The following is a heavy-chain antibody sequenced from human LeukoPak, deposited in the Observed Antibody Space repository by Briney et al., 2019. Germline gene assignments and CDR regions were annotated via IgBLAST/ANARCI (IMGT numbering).Heavy chain of an antibody. J-gene: IGHJ5*02. CDR1: GYTFTSYD. CDR3: ARDKGSSGPVGSDWFDP. Sequence: ASVKVSCKASGYTFTSYDISWVRQAPGQGLEWMGWISAYNGNTNYAQKLQGRVTMTTDTSTSTAYMELRSLRSDDTAVYYCARDKGSSGPVGSDWFDPWGQGTLVTVSS. D-gene: IGHD6-6*01. CDR2: ISAYNGNT. V-gene: IGHV1-18*01.